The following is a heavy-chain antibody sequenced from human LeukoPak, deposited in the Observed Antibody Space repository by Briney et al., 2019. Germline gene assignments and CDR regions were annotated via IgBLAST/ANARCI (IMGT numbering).Heavy chain of an antibody. CDR2: IYYSGST. Sequence: KPSETLSLTCTVSGGSISSYYWSWIRQPPGKGLEWIGYIYYSGSTNYNPSLKSRVTISVDTSKNQFSLKLSSVTAADTAVYYCARRELSLYFVYWGQGTLVTVSS. J-gene: IGHJ4*02. D-gene: IGHD2/OR15-2a*01. CDR3: ARRELSLYFVY. CDR1: GGSISSYY. V-gene: IGHV4-59*01.